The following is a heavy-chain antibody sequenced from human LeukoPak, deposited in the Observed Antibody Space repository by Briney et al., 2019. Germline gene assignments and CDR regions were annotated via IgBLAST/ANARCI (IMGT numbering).Heavy chain of an antibody. V-gene: IGHV3-7*01. Sequence: PGGSLRLSCAASGVIFNQYWMSWVRQAPGRGLEWVANIDQDGSEKHYVDSVKGRFTISRDNARNSLYLQMNSLRAEDTAVYYCARRSIGILGVYHFYYMDVWGKGTTVTVSS. D-gene: IGHD1-26*01. CDR2: IDQDGSEK. CDR1: GVIFNQYW. J-gene: IGHJ6*03. CDR3: ARRSIGILGVYHFYYMDV.